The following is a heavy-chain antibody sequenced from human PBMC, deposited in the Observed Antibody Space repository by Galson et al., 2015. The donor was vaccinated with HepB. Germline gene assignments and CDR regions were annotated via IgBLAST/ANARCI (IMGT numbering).Heavy chain of an antibody. CDR2: ISFSGST. J-gene: IGHJ4*02. Sequence: CSVSGASITSNNYYWAWIRRPPGKGLEWIGTISFSGSTYYNPSLKSRVTISVDTSKNQFSLKLSSVTAADTAVYYCARNDYGDYFVDYWGQGTLVTVSS. CDR3: ARNDYGDYFVDY. CDR1: GASITSNNYY. D-gene: IGHD4-17*01. V-gene: IGHV4-39*01.